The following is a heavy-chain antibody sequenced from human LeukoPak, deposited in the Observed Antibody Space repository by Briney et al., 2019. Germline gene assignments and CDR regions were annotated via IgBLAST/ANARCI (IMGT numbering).Heavy chain of an antibody. V-gene: IGHV3-69-1*01. CDR1: GFSVSNNY. CDR3: ARVYRSGSSRMNDY. D-gene: IGHD4-11*01. CDR2: ITFGGTI. J-gene: IGHJ4*02. Sequence: PGGSLRLSCAVSGFSVSNNYMNWVRQAPGKGLEWVSHITFGGTIYYADSVKGRFIISRDNAQNSLFLQMNSLRAEDTAVYYCARVYRSGSSRMNDYWGQGTLVTVSS.